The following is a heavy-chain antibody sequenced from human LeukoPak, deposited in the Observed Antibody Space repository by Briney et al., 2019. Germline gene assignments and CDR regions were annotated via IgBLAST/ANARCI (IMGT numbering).Heavy chain of an antibody. Sequence: ASVKVSCKASGYTFTGYYMHWVRQAPGQGLEWMGRINPNSGGTNYAQKFQGRVTMTRDTSISTAYMELSRLRSDDTAVYYCARRQLAPRRNWFDPWGQGTLVTVSS. V-gene: IGHV1-2*06. CDR3: ARRQLAPRRNWFDP. J-gene: IGHJ5*02. D-gene: IGHD6-6*01. CDR2: INPNSGGT. CDR1: GYTFTGYY.